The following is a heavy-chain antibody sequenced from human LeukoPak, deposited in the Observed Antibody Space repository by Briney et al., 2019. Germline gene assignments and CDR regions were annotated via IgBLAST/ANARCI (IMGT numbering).Heavy chain of an antibody. D-gene: IGHD5-18*01. CDR3: ARDDRYTSWN. Sequence: EGSLRLSCAASGFTVSSNYMSWVRQAPGKGLEWVSVIFSGGTTYYADSVKGRFTISRHNSENTLYLQMNSLRAEDTAVYYCARDDRYTSWNWGQGTLVTVSS. V-gene: IGHV3-53*01. CDR2: IFSGGTT. J-gene: IGHJ4*02. CDR1: GFTVSSNY.